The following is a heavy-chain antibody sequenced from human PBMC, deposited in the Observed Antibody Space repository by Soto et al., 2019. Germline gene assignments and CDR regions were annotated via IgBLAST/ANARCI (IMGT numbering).Heavy chain of an antibody. V-gene: IGHV1-46*01. CDR3: ARDTPDYSNSPLIRDHYYYIDV. Sequence: ASVKVSCKASGYIFTNYYMHWVRQAPGQGLEWLGIINPSGGSTTYAQKFQGRVTMTRDTSTSTVYTEVSSLRFEDTAVYYCARDTPDYSNSPLIRDHYYYIDVWGKGTTVTVSS. D-gene: IGHD4-4*01. J-gene: IGHJ6*03. CDR1: GYIFTNYY. CDR2: INPSGGST.